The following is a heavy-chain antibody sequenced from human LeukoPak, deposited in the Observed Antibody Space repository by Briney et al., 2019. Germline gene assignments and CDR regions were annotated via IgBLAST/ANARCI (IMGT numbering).Heavy chain of an antibody. Sequence: SETLSLTCTVPGASISSSTNYWGWIRQSPGKGLEWIGNIYYSGSTYYNPSLESRVTISVDTSKNQFSLKLSSVTAADTAVYYCARRGRSGYNYGALDYWGQGTLVTVSS. V-gene: IGHV4-39*01. J-gene: IGHJ4*02. CDR2: IYYSGST. D-gene: IGHD5-18*01. CDR3: ARRGRSGYNYGALDY. CDR1: GASISSSTNY.